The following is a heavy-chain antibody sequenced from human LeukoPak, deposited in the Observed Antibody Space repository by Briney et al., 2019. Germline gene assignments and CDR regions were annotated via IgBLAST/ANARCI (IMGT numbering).Heavy chain of an antibody. D-gene: IGHD6-6*01. J-gene: IGHJ4*02. V-gene: IGHV1-2*02. CDR2: INPNSGGT. CDR1: GYTFTGYY. Sequence: ASVKVSCKASGYTFTGYYMHWVRQAPGQGLEWMGWINPNSGGTNYAQKFQGRVTMTRDTSISTAYMELSRLRSDDTAVYYCAREEEYSSSSFDYWGQGTLVTVSS. CDR3: AREEEYSSSSFDY.